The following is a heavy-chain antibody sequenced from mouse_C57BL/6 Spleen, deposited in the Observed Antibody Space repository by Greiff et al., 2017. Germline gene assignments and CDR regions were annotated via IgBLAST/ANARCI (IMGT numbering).Heavy chain of an antibody. Sequence: EVKLMESGGGLVKPGGSLKLSCAASGFTFSSYAMSWVRQTPEKRLEWVATISDGGSYTYYPDNVKGRFTISRDNAKNNLYLQMSHLKSEDTAMXYCARDRFPYGSSYGVYFDYWGQGTTLTVSS. V-gene: IGHV5-4*01. CDR2: ISDGGSYT. J-gene: IGHJ2*01. CDR1: GFTFSSYA. D-gene: IGHD1-1*01. CDR3: ARDRFPYGSSYGVYFDY.